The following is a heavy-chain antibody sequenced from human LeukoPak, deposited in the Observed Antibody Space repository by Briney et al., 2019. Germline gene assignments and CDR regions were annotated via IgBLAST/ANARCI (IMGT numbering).Heavy chain of an antibody. CDR1: GGSISSSSYY. Sequence: SETLSLTCTVSGGSISSSSYYWGWVRQPPGKGLEWIGNIFYSGSTYYSPSLKSRVTISLDTSKNQFSLKLSSVTAADTAVYYCARGHWRYDFWSGYAGDNWFDPWGQGTLVTVSS. D-gene: IGHD3-3*01. V-gene: IGHV4-39*07. J-gene: IGHJ5*02. CDR2: IFYSGST. CDR3: ARGHWRYDFWSGYAGDNWFDP.